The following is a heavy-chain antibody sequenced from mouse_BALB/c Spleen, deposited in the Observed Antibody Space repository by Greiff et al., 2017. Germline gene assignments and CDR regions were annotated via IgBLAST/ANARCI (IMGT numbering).Heavy chain of an antibody. CDR3: TSLYDGYYVW. CDR1: GFTFSSYT. J-gene: IGHJ2*01. V-gene: IGHV5-6-4*01. Sequence: EVKLMESGGGLVKPGGSLKLSCAASGFTFSSYTMSWVRQTPEKRLEWVATISSGGSYTYYPDSVKGRFTISRDNAKNTLYLQMSSLKSEDTAMYYCTSLYDGYYVWWGQGTTLTVSS. D-gene: IGHD2-3*01. CDR2: ISSGGSYT.